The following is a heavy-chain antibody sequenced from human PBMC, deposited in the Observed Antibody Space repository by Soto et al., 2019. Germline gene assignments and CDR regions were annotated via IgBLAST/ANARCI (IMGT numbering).Heavy chain of an antibody. J-gene: IGHJ6*02. V-gene: IGHV3-30-3*01. CDR3: ARSRHGSGSYTHFYYGLDV. D-gene: IGHD3-10*01. CDR1: GFTFISYA. CDR2: ISFDGSTE. Sequence: QVQLVESGGGVVQPGRSLRLSCAASGFTFISYAMHWVRQAPGKGLEWVAVISFDGSTEYYADSVKGRITISRDNSKNTKYLQMNSLSSEDTAVYYCARSRHGSGSYTHFYYGLDVWGQGTTVTVSS.